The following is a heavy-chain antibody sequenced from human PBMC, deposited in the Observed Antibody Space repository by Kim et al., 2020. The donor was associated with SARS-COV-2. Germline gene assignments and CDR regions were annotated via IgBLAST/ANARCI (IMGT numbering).Heavy chain of an antibody. CDR1: GGTFSSYA. CDR2: IIPIFGTA. J-gene: IGHJ6*02. V-gene: IGHV1-69*13. Sequence: SVKVSCKASGGTFSSYAISWVRQAPGQGLDWMGGIIPIFGTANYAQKFQGRVTITADESTSTAYMELSSLRSEDTAVYYCASPRSIRGYSGYSPGYYGMDVWGQGTTVTVSS. D-gene: IGHD5-12*01. CDR3: ASPRSIRGYSGYSPGYYGMDV.